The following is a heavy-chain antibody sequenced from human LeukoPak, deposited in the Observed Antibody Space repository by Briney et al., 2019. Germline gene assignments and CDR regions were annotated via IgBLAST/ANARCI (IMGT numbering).Heavy chain of an antibody. CDR3: AGMATTNYYYYYYMDV. CDR2: INSDGSST. V-gene: IGHV3-74*01. D-gene: IGHD5-24*01. CDR1: GFTFSSYW. J-gene: IGHJ6*03. Sequence: PGGSLRLSCAASGFTFSSYWMHWVRQAPGKGLVWVSRINSDGSSTSYADSVKGRFTISRDNAKNTLYLQMNSLRAEDTAVYYCAGMATTNYYYYYYMDVWGKGTTVTVSS.